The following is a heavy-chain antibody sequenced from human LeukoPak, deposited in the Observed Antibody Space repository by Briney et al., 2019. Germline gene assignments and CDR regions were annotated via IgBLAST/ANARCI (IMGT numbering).Heavy chain of an antibody. V-gene: IGHV4-38-2*01. CDR1: GYSISSGYY. CDR2: MYHSGNT. J-gene: IGHJ4*02. CDR3: ARLRGQGFDS. Sequence: SETLSLTCAVSGYSISSGYYWGWIRQPPGKGLESIGSMYHSGNTYYNPSLRSRVTISIDTSKNQFSLKLSSVTAADTAIYYCARLRGQGFDSWGQGTLVTVSS.